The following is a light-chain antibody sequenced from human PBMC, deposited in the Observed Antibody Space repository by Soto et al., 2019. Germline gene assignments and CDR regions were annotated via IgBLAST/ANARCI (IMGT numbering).Light chain of an antibody. Sequence: EIVMTQSPATLSVSPGERATLSCRASQSVSSNLAWYQQKPGQAPRLLIYGASTRATGIPARFSGSGSGTDFTLTISSLEPEDFAVYYCQQYGSSPLTFGQGTRLEIK. V-gene: IGKV3-15*01. J-gene: IGKJ5*01. CDR3: QQYGSSPLT. CDR1: QSVSSN. CDR2: GAS.